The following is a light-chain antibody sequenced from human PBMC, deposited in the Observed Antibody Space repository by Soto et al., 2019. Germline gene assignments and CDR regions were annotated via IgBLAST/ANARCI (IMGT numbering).Light chain of an antibody. CDR2: GAF. J-gene: IGKJ5*01. CDR3: QQRNVWPPVT. CDR1: PSVTNY. Sequence: IILKQSPATLSLSPCERATLSSSASPSVTNYLAWYQQRPGQAPRLLIFGAFNRATGIPARFSGSGSGTDFTLTISSLEPEDSAVYYCQQRNVWPPVTFGQGTRLEIK. V-gene: IGKV3-11*01.